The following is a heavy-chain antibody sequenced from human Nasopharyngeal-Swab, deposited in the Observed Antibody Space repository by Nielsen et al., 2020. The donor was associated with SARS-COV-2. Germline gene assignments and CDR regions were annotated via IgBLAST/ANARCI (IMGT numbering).Heavy chain of an antibody. Sequence: GESLKISCAASGFTVSSNYMSWVRQAPGKGLEWVSVIYSGGSTYYADSVKGRFTIPRDNSKNTLYLQMNSLRAEDTAVYYCATHLPRFDYWGQGTLVTVSS. D-gene: IGHD6-6*01. CDR3: ATHLPRFDY. V-gene: IGHV3-66*04. CDR1: GFTVSSNY. J-gene: IGHJ4*02. CDR2: IYSGGST.